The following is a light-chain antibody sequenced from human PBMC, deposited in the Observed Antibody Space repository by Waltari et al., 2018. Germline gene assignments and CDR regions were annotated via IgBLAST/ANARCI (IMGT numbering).Light chain of an antibody. V-gene: IGLV2-11*01. CDR2: EVT. Sequence: QSALTQPRSVSGSPGQSVTISCTATISDVGNYNYVSWYQQHPGKAPKLKIYEVTKRPSGVPDRLAGSKSGNTASLTISGLQAEDEADYYCCSYAGRYTFVFGTGTKVTVL. CDR3: CSYAGRYTFV. J-gene: IGLJ1*01. CDR1: ISDVGNYNY.